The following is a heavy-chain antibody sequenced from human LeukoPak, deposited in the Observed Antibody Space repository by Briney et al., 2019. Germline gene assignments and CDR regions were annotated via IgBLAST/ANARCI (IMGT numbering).Heavy chain of an antibody. V-gene: IGHV4-4*02. J-gene: IGHJ6*04. CDR2: IYHSGST. CDR3: ASRYCSGGSCYRFYGMDV. Sequence: SGTLSLTCAVSGGSISSSNWWSWVRQPPGKGLEWIGEIYHSGSTNYNPSLKSRVAISVDKSKNQFSLKLSSVTAADTAVYHCASRYCSGGSCYRFYGMDVWGKGTTVTVSS. CDR1: GGSISSSNW. D-gene: IGHD2-15*01.